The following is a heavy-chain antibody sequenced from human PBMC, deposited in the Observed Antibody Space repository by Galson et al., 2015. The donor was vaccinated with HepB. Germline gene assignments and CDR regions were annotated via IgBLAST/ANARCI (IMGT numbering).Heavy chain of an antibody. D-gene: IGHD2-2*01. CDR3: ARWRSSTSFLY. CDR1: GGSFSGYY. V-gene: IGHV4-34*01. CDR2: INHSGST. J-gene: IGHJ4*02. Sequence: ETLSLTCAVYGGSFSGYYWSWIRQPPGKGLEWIGEINHSGSTNYNPSLKSRVTISVDTSKNQFSLKLSSVTAADTAVYYCARWRSSTSFLYWGQGTLVTASS.